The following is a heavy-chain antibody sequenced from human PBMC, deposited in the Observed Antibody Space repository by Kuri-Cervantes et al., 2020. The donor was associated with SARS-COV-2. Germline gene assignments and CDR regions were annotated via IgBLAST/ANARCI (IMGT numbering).Heavy chain of an antibody. CDR3: ARNYYDRRKGAFDT. Sequence: GSLRLSCTVSGGSISTYYWSWIRQSAGKGLEWIGRIYSSGSTDYNPSLRSRLTISADTSKSQFSLRLSSVTAADTAVYYCARNYYDRRKGAFDTWGHGTMVTVSS. CDR2: IYSSGST. V-gene: IGHV4-4*07. J-gene: IGHJ3*02. D-gene: IGHD3-22*01. CDR1: GGSISTYY.